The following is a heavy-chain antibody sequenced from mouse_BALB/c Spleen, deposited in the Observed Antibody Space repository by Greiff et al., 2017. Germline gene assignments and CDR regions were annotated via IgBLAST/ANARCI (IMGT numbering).Heavy chain of an antibody. CDR3: ARVGEYYAMDY. D-gene: IGHD3-3*01. J-gene: IGHJ4*01. V-gene: IGHV5-9-4*01. CDR2: ISSGGSYT. Sequence: DVQLVESGGGLVKPGGSLKLSCAASGFTFSSYAMSWVRQSPEKRLEWVAEISSGGSYTYYPDTVTGRFTISRDNAKNTLYLEMSSLRSEDTAMYYCARVGEYYAMDYWGQGTSVTVSS. CDR1: GFTFSSYA.